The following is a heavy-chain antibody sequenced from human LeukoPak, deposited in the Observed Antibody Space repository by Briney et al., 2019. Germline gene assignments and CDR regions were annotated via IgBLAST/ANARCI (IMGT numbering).Heavy chain of an antibody. Sequence: GGSLRLSCAASGFTFDDYAMHWVRQAPGKGLEWVSLISGDGGSTYYADSVKGRFTISRDNSKNSLYLQMNSLRTEDTALYYSAITWGTRNYYDSSGYLDYWGQGTLVTVSS. CDR2: ISGDGGST. CDR1: GFTFDDYA. CDR3: AITWGTRNYYDSSGYLDY. J-gene: IGHJ4*02. D-gene: IGHD3-22*01. V-gene: IGHV3-43*02.